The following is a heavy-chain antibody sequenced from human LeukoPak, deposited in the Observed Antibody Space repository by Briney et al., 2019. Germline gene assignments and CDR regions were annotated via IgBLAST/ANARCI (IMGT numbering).Heavy chain of an antibody. Sequence: GGSLRLSCTASGFIFGDHAMSWVRQAPGPGLEWVGFIRSKAYGGTTEYAASVKGRFTISRDDSEGIAYLQMNSLRIDYTAVYYCARGPIHLWLHNGMDVWGQGTTVIVFS. D-gene: IGHD5-12*01. CDR2: IRSKAYGGTT. CDR1: GFIFGDHA. J-gene: IGHJ6*02. V-gene: IGHV3-49*04. CDR3: ARGPIHLWLHNGMDV.